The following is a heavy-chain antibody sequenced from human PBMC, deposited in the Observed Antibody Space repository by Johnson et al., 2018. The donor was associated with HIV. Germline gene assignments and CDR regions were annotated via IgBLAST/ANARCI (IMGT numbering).Heavy chain of an antibody. J-gene: IGHJ3*02. D-gene: IGHD3-16*02. CDR3: ARARVITVGGVIVRVGAFDI. CDR2: IGTAGDT. CDR1: GFIFSSYD. V-gene: IGHV3-13*01. Sequence: EQLVESGGGLVQPGGSLRLSCAASGFIFSSYDMHWVRQATGKGLEWVSAIGTAGDTYYPGSVKGRFTISREIAKNSLYLQMNSLRAGDTAVYYCARARVITVGGVIVRVGAFDIWGQGTMVTVSA.